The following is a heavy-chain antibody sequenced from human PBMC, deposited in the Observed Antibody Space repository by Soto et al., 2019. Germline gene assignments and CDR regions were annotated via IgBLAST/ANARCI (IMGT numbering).Heavy chain of an antibody. CDR2: ISYDGSNK. Sequence: GGSLRLSCAASGFTFSSYGMHWVRQAPGKGLEWVAVISYDGSNKYYADSVKGRFTISRDNSKNTLYLQMNSLRAEDTAVYYCAKDHESYGDYPIYYGMDVWGQGTTVTVSS. CDR3: AKDHESYGDYPIYYGMDV. D-gene: IGHD4-17*01. J-gene: IGHJ6*02. CDR1: GFTFSSYG. V-gene: IGHV3-30*18.